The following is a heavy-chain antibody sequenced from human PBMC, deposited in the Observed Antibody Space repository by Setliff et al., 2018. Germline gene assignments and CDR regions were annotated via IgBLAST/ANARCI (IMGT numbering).Heavy chain of an antibody. J-gene: IGHJ4*02. CDR1: DGSISTYY. V-gene: IGHV4-59*08. Sequence: SETLSLTCTVSDGSISTYYWSWIRQPPGRGLEYIGYIYTSGSANYNPSLKSRVTISLDTSKSQFSLRLSSLTAADTAVYYCARHRRDSSGNYFVGLYYFDYWGQGTPVTVSS. CDR3: ARHRRDSSGNYFVGLYYFDY. D-gene: IGHD3-22*01. CDR2: IYTSGSA.